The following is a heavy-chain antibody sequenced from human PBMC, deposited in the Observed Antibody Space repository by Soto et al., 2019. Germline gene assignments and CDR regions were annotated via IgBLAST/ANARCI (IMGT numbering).Heavy chain of an antibody. CDR3: ARDLYSSSWYVRAFDM. CDR2: INPTSSTT. D-gene: IGHD6-13*01. Sequence: ASVKVSCKASEYTFTTYSLHWVRQAPGQGLEWMGIINPTSSTTSDAQKFQGRVTMTRDMSTSTVYMELSSLRSEDTAVYYCARDLYSSSWYVRAFDMWGQGTTVTVSS. CDR1: EYTFTTYS. J-gene: IGHJ3*02. V-gene: IGHV1-46*03.